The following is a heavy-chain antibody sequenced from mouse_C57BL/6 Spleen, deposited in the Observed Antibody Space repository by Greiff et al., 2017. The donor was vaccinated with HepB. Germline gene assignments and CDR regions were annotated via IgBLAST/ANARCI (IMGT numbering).Heavy chain of an antibody. D-gene: IGHD1-1*01. CDR1: GYTFTSYW. CDR3: AMITTVVATKEYYFDY. V-gene: IGHV1-74*01. J-gene: IGHJ2*01. CDR2: IHPSDSDT. Sequence: VQLQQPGAELVKPGASVKVSCKASGYTFTSYWMHWVKQRPGQGLEWIGRIHPSDSDTNYNQKFKGKATLTVDKSSSTAYMQLSSLTSEDSAVYYCAMITTVVATKEYYFDYWGQGTTLTVSS.